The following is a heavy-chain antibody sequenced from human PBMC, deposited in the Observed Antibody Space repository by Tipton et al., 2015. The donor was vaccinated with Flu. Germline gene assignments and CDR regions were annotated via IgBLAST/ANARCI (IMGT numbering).Heavy chain of an antibody. CDR2: IYHSGST. D-gene: IGHD6-19*01. J-gene: IGHJ1*01. CDR1: GCSISSGYY. CDR3: ARGVAVAMYFQH. V-gene: IGHV4-38-2*02. Sequence: TLSLTCTVSGCSISSGYYWGWIRQPPGEGLEWIGSIYHSGSTYYNPSLKSRVTISLDTSKNQFSLKLRSVTAADTAVYYCARGVAVAMYFQHWGQGTLVTVSS.